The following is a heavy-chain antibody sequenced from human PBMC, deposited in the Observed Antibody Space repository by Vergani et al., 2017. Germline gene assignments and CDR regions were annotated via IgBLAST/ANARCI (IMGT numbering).Heavy chain of an antibody. Sequence: EVQLLESGGGLVQPGGSLRLSCAASGFTFSSYAMSWVRQAPGKGLEWVSAISGSGGSTYYADSVKGRFTISRDNSKNTLYLQMNSLRAEDTAVYYCARANYGDYGGNWFDPWGQGTLVTVSS. D-gene: IGHD4-17*01. V-gene: IGHV3-23*01. CDR3: ARANYGDYGGNWFDP. CDR1: GFTFSSYA. J-gene: IGHJ5*02. CDR2: ISGSGGST.